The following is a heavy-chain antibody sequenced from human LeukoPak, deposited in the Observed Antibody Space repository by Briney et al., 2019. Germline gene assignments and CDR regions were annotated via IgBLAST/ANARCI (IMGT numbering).Heavy chain of an antibody. CDR2: IYTSGNT. V-gene: IGHV4-4*07. J-gene: IGHJ6*03. Sequence: SETLSLTCTVSGVSINTYYLSWIRQPPGKGLEWIGRIYTSGNTKYNPSLKSRVTMSVDTSKNQFSLKLTSVTAADTAVYYCARGRGPDYDYYYMDVWGKGTTVTVSS. CDR1: GVSINTYY. CDR3: ARGRGPDYDYYYMDV.